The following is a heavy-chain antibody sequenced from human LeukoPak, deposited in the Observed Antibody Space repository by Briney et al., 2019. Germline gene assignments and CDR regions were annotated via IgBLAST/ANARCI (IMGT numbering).Heavy chain of an antibody. V-gene: IGHV4-59*01. CDR1: GGSISSYY. CDR2: IYYSGST. Sequence: PSETLSLTCTVSGGSISSYYWSWIRQPPGKGLEWIGYIYYSGSTNYNPSLKSRVTISVDTSKNQFSLKLSSVTAADTAVYYCAGGDVDTAMVGGSYYYYMDVWGKGTTVTVSS. D-gene: IGHD5-18*01. J-gene: IGHJ6*03. CDR3: AGGDVDTAMVGGSYYYYMDV.